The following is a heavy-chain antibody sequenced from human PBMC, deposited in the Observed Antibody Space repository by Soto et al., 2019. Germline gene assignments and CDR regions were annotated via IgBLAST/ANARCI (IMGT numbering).Heavy chain of an antibody. Sequence: LKISCKGSGYSFTSYWIGWVRQMPGKGLEWMGIIYPGDSDTRYSPSFQGQVTISADKSISTAYLQWSSLKASDTAMYYCARDKAGYSYGSHFDYWGQGTLVTVSS. J-gene: IGHJ4*02. CDR1: GYSFTSYW. CDR3: ARDKAGYSYGSHFDY. CDR2: IYPGDSDT. D-gene: IGHD5-18*01. V-gene: IGHV5-51*01.